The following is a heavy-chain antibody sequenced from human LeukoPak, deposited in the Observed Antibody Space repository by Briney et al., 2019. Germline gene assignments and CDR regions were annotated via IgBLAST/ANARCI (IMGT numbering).Heavy chain of an antibody. CDR3: ARDRVVGAIGYYYMDD. D-gene: IGHD1-26*01. Sequence: SETLSLTCTVSGYSISSGYYWGWIRQRPGKGLVWIGSTYDSGSTYYNPSPKSRVTISVDTPKNPSSRKLSAVTAGDTAVYYCARDRVVGAIGYYYMDDWGKGTTVTVSS. J-gene: IGHJ6*03. CDR2: TYDSGST. CDR1: GYSISSGYY. V-gene: IGHV4-38-2*02.